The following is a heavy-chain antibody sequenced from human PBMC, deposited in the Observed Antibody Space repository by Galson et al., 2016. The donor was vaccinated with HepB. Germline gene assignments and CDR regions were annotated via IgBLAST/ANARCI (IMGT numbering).Heavy chain of an antibody. CDR1: GFTVSNNF. CDR2: IYSGGGT. D-gene: IGHD1-26*01. CDR3: ARDQGWEGGWFDP. V-gene: IGHV3-53*01. J-gene: IGHJ5*02. Sequence: SLRLSCAASGFTVSNNFMRWVRQAPGKGLEWVSLIYSGGGTHYVDSVKGRFIISRDNSKNTLYLQMNSLRVEDTAVYYCARDQGWEGGWFDPWGQGTLVTVSS.